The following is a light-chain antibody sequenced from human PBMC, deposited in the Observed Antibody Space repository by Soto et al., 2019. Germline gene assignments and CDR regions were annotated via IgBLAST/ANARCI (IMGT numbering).Light chain of an antibody. CDR3: QQYNNLPHT. Sequence: IVRTQTLAKLSVSPWVRATLSCRASQSFSSNLAWYQQKPGQAPRLLIYGASTRATGIPARFSGSGSGTEFTLTISSLQSEDFAVYYCQQYNNLPHTFGRGTKVDIK. V-gene: IGKV3-15*01. CDR2: GAS. CDR1: QSFSSN. J-gene: IGKJ4*02.